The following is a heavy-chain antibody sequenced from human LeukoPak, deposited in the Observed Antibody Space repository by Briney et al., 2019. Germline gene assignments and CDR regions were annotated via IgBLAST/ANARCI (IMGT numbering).Heavy chain of an antibody. V-gene: IGHV3-49*04. J-gene: IGHJ4*02. CDR2: IRSKTYGGTT. D-gene: IGHD4/OR15-4a*01. CDR1: GFSFGDYA. CDR3: TTGAPYDYGAI. Sequence: GGSLRLSCTASGFSFGDYAVSWVRQAPGKGLEWAGFIRSKTYGGTTDYAASVKGRFTISRDDSKSIAYLQMNSLKTEDTAVYYCTTGAPYDYGAIWGQGTLVTVSS.